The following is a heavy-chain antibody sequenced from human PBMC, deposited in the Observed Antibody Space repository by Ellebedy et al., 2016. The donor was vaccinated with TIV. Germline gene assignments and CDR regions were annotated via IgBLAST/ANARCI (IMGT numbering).Heavy chain of an antibody. V-gene: IGHV3-33*08. Sequence: GESLKISCTASGFSFSDYGMHWVRQAPGKGLDWVAVIWYDGSNKSYADSVKGRFTISRDNSKNTLYLQMNSLRAEDTAINYCARGHNWNEERGWFDPWGQGTLVTVSS. CDR2: IWYDGSNK. CDR1: GFSFSDYG. D-gene: IGHD1-20*01. J-gene: IGHJ5*02. CDR3: ARGHNWNEERGWFDP.